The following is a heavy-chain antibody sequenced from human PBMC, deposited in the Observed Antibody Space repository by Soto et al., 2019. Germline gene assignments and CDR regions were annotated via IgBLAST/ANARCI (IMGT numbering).Heavy chain of an antibody. V-gene: IGHV3-66*01. J-gene: IGHJ4*02. CDR2: IYSGGYT. CDR1: GFDVSNTD. Sequence: EVQLVESGGDLVQRGGSLRLSCAASGFDVSNTDMSWVRQAPGKGLEWVSVIYSGGYTNYADSVKGRFNVSRDSPKNTLYLQMDSLRAEDTAVYYCAREAIIVIAAPEYYFDYWGQGTLVTVSS. D-gene: IGHD3-22*01. CDR3: AREAIIVIAAPEYYFDY.